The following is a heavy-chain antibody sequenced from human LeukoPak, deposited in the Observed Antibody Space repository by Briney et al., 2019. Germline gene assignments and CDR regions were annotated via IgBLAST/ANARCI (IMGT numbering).Heavy chain of an antibody. CDR1: GGSISRSNW. D-gene: IGHD3-22*01. Sequence: SETLSLTCAVSGGSISRSNWCSRVRQPPGKGLEWIGEIYHSGSTNSNPSVKSRVTISVDNSKNQFSLKLSSVTAADTAVYYCARLGDSSGYYAFDYWGQGTLVTVSS. CDR3: ARLGDSSGYYAFDY. CDR2: IYHSGST. J-gene: IGHJ4*02. V-gene: IGHV4-4*02.